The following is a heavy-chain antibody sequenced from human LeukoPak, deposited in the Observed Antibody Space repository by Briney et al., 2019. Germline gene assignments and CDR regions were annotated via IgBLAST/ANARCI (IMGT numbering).Heavy chain of an antibody. Sequence: GGSLRLSCAASGFTFSDYWIHWVRQAPGKGLVWVSRINTDGSITNYADSVKGRFSISRDNAKDTLYLQMSSLRAEDTAVYYCARDRGPGTGFMVREAYDYWGQGTLVTVSS. CDR3: ARDRGPGTGFMVREAYDY. D-gene: IGHD3-10*01. J-gene: IGHJ4*02. V-gene: IGHV3-74*01. CDR2: INTDGSIT. CDR1: GFTFSDYW.